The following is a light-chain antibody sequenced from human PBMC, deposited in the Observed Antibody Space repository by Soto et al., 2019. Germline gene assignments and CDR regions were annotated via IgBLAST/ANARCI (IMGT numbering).Light chain of an antibody. J-gene: IGKJ1*01. CDR2: GAS. CDR1: QSVSSNS. CDR3: HQYGSSPRT. Sequence: ETVLTQSPGTLSLSPGERATLSCRASQSVSSNSLAWYQQKPGQAPRLLIYGASSRATGIPDRFSGSGSGTDFTLTISRLEPEDCAVYYCHQYGSSPRTFGRGTKVEIK. V-gene: IGKV3-20*01.